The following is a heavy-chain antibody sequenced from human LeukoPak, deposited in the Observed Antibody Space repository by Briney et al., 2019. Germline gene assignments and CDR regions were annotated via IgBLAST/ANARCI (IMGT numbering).Heavy chain of an antibody. J-gene: IGHJ4*02. D-gene: IGHD6-13*01. V-gene: IGHV4-59*01. CDR2: IYYSGST. CDR3: ARGSSWYYFDY. Sequence: SETLSLTCTVSGGSISSYYWSWIRQPPGKGLEWIGYIYYSGSTNYNPSLKSRVTISVDTSKNQFSLKLSSVPAADTAVYYCARGSSWYYFDYWGQGTLVTVSS. CDR1: GGSISSYY.